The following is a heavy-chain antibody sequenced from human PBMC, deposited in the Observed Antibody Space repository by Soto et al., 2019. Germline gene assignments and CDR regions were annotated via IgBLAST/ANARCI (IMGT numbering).Heavy chain of an antibody. CDR2: IFLNDEK. J-gene: IGHJ4*02. V-gene: IGHV2-26*01. CDR3: ARNDIAVAGTMFDY. D-gene: IGHD6-19*01. Sequence: QVTLKESGPVLVKPTETLTLTCTVSGFSLSNARMGVSWIRQPPGKALEWLAHIFLNDEKSYSTSLKSRLTISKDTSKSQVVLTMTNMDPVDTATYYCARNDIAVAGTMFDYWGQGTLVTVSS. CDR1: GFSLSNARMG.